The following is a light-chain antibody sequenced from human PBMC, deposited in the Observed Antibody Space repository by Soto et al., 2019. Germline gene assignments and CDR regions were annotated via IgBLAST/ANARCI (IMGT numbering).Light chain of an antibody. J-gene: IGKJ2*01. CDR1: QSISVH. CDR3: QQSYITPYT. V-gene: IGKV1-39*01. CDR2: AAS. Sequence: DIQMTQSPSSLSASVGDTVTITCRASQSISVHLNWYQQKPGKVPKLLIYAASNLQSGVPSSFSGSGSEIDFALTISSLQPEDFATYYCQQSYITPYTSGQGTKLQIK.